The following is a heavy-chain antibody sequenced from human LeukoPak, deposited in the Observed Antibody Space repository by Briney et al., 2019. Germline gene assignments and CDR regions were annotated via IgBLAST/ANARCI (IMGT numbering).Heavy chain of an antibody. CDR1: GGSISSGGYY. Sequence: SETLSLTCTVSGGSISSGGYYWSWIRQHPGKGLEWIGYIYYSGSTYYNPSLKSRVTISVDTSKNQFSLKLSSVTAADTAVYYCARSEGSGYQGHLDYWGQGTLVTVSS. D-gene: IGHD3-3*01. CDR3: ARSEGSGYQGHLDY. J-gene: IGHJ4*02. CDR2: IYYSGST. V-gene: IGHV4-31*03.